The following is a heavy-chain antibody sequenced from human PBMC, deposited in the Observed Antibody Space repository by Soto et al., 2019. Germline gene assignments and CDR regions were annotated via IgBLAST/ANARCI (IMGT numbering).Heavy chain of an antibody. CDR3: ARDVSVVVLYGMDV. V-gene: IGHV4-31*03. J-gene: IGHJ6*02. CDR1: GGSISSGGYY. D-gene: IGHD2-15*01. Sequence: QVQLQESGPGLVKPSQTLSLTCTVSGGSISSGGYYWSWIRQHPGKGLEWIGYIYYSGSTYYNPYVKSRVTISVDTSKNQFSLKLSSVTAADTAVYYCARDVSVVVLYGMDVWGQGTTVTVSS. CDR2: IYYSGST.